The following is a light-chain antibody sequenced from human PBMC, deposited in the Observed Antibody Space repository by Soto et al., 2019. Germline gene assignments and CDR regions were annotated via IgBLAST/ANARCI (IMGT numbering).Light chain of an antibody. Sequence: VMTQSPATLSVSPGERATHSCRASHNVGFNLAWYKQRPGQATRLLIYGANTRASGIPDRFSGSRTGKNFILTIISLKSEDVAVYYWHRIYNWAGTFGQGTKV. J-gene: IGKJ1*01. V-gene: IGKV3-15*01. CDR3: HRIYNWAGT. CDR2: GAN. CDR1: HNVGFN.